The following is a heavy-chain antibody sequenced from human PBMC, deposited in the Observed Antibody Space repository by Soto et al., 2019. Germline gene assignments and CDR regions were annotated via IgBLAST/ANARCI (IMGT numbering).Heavy chain of an antibody. CDR1: GFTFSDYY. V-gene: IGHV3-11*01. CDR2: ISSSGSTI. D-gene: IGHD5-12*01. CDR3: ARAMSQWLRRKGDAFDI. J-gene: IGHJ3*02. Sequence: PGGSLRLSCAASGFTFSDYYMSWIRKAPGKGLEWVSYISSSGSTIYYADSVKGRFTISRDNAKNSLYLQMNSLRAEDTAVYYCARAMSQWLRRKGDAFDIWGQGTMVTVSS.